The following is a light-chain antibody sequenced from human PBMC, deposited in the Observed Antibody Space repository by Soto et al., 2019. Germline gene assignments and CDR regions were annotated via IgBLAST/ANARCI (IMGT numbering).Light chain of an antibody. CDR3: SSYTTSNTRQIV. CDR1: SSDVVGYNY. J-gene: IGLJ1*01. CDR2: DVS. V-gene: IGLV2-14*01. Sequence: VLTQPASVSGSPGQSITISCTGTSSDVVGYNYVSWYQQHPGKAPKFMIYDVSNRPSGVSNRFSGSKSGNTASLTISGLQAEDEADYYCSSYTTSNTRQIVFGTGTKVTVL.